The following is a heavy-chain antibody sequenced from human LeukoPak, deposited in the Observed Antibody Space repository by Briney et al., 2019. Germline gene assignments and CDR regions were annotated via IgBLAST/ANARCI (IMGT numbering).Heavy chain of an antibody. CDR2: INHSGSN. V-gene: IGHV4-34*01. D-gene: IGHD2-15*01. J-gene: IGHJ3*02. CDR1: GLSFSGYY. CDR3: ARGHRGGSCGDAFDI. Sequence: PSETLSLTCAVYGLSFSGYYWSWIRQPPGKGLEWIGEINHSGSNNYHPALKSRVTISGDTSKNQFSLKLSSVTAADTAVYYCARGHRGGSCGDAFDIWGQGTMVTVSS.